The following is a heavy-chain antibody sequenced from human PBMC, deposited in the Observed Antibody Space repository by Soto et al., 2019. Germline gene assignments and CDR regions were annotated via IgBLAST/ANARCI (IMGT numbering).Heavy chain of an antibody. CDR2: IKSKTDGGTT. D-gene: IGHD2-2*02. CDR1: GFTFSNAL. J-gene: IGHJ2*01. Sequence: GGSLRLSCAASGFTFSNALMSWVRQAPGKGLEWVGRIKSKTDGGTTDYAAPVKGRFTISRDDSKNTLYLQMNSLKTEDTAVYYRTTEGKGYMWYFDLWGRGTLVTVSS. CDR3: TTEGKGYMWYFDL. V-gene: IGHV3-15*01.